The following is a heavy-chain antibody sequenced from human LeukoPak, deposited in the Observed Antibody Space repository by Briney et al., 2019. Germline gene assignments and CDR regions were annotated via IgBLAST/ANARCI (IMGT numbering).Heavy chain of an antibody. CDR3: ARERQLPLYYFDY. CDR1: GGSIRSGDYY. Sequence: PSQTLSLTCTVSGGSIRSGDYYWSWIRQPPGKGLEWIGDIYYSGSTYYNPSLKSRVTISADTSKNQFSLKLSSVTAADTAVYYCARERQLPLYYFDYWGQGTLVTVSS. V-gene: IGHV4-30-4*01. CDR2: IYYSGST. D-gene: IGHD1-1*01. J-gene: IGHJ4*02.